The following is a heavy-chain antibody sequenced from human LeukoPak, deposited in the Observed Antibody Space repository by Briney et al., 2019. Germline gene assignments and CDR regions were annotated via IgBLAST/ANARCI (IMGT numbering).Heavy chain of an antibody. V-gene: IGHV3-21*01. D-gene: IGHD4-17*01. CDR3: ARSRTTVTKDPLDS. Sequence: GGSLSLSCAASGFTFSSYSMNWVRQAPGKGLEWVSAISSRSVYIYSADSVRGRFTISRDDAKNSLYLQMNSLRAEDTAVYYCARSRTTVTKDPLDSWGEGALVTVSS. J-gene: IGHJ4*02. CDR1: GFTFSSYS. CDR2: ISSRSVYI.